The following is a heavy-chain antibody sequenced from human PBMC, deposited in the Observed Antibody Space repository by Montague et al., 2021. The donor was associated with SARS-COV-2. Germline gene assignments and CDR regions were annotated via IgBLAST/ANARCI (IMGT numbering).Heavy chain of an antibody. CDR1: GGSISSSSYY. V-gene: IGHV4-39*01. Sequence: SETLSLTCTVAGGSISSSSYYWGWIRQPPGKGLEWIGSIYYSGSTYYNPSLKSRVTISVDTSKNQFSLKLCSVTAADTAVYYCATEVADSSGYYYVPYYYYGMDVWGQGTTVTVSS. J-gene: IGHJ6*02. CDR2: IYYSGST. CDR3: ATEVADSSGYYYVPYYYYGMDV. D-gene: IGHD3-22*01.